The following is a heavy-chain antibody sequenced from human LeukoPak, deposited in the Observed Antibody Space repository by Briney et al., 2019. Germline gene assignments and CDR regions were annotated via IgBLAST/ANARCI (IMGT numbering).Heavy chain of an antibody. D-gene: IGHD1-1*01. CDR2: IKRDGSQK. CDR1: GFSFSSNW. CDR3: ARLGLEVGGPNWFGP. J-gene: IGHJ5*02. Sequence: QPGGSLRLSCAAPGFSFSSNWMGWVRQAPGKGLEWVAHIKRDGSQKYYLDSVKGRFTISRDNAKNSLYLQMNSLRVEDTAVYYCARLGLEVGGPNWFGPWGQGTLVTVSS. V-gene: IGHV3-7*01.